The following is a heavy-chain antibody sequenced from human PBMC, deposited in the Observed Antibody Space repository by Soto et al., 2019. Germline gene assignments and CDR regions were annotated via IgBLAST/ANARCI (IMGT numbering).Heavy chain of an antibody. Sequence: ASVKVSCKASGYTFNGYYMNWVRQAHGQGLEWMGWINPNSGVTNYAQKFQGWVTMTRDTSISTAYMELSRLRSDDTAVYYCARADPIWFGELLSFEYWGQATLVTV. J-gene: IGHJ4*02. V-gene: IGHV1-2*04. D-gene: IGHD3-10*01. CDR3: ARADPIWFGELLSFEY. CDR1: GYTFNGYY. CDR2: INPNSGVT.